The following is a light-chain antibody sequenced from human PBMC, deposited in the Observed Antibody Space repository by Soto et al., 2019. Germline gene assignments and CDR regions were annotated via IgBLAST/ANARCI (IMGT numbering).Light chain of an antibody. V-gene: IGLV2-14*01. J-gene: IGLJ2*01. CDR2: DVS. Sequence: QSVLTQPASVSGSPGQSITISCTGTSSDVGGYNYVSWYQLHPGKAPKLMIYDVSNRPSGVSNRFSGSRSGNTASLTISGLQAEDEAHYYCSSYTGSTTLVVFGGGTQLTVL. CDR3: SSYTGSTTLVV. CDR1: SSDVGGYNY.